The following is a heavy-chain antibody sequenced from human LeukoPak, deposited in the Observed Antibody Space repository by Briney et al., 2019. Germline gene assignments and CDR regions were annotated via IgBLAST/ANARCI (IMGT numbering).Heavy chain of an antibody. V-gene: IGHV3-7*01. D-gene: IGHD3-16*02. Sequence: PGGSLRLSCAASGFTFSSYWMSWVRQAPGKGLEWVANIKQDGSEKYYVDSVKGRFTISRDNAKNSLYLQMNSLRAEDTAVYYCARAIPYYDYVWGCYRSGGYFDYWGQGTLVTVSS. CDR1: GFTFSSYW. CDR3: ARAIPYYDYVWGCYRSGGYFDY. CDR2: IKQDGSEK. J-gene: IGHJ4*02.